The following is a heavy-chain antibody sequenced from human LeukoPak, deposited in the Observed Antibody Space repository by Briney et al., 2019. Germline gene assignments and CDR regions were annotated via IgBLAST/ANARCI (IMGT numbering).Heavy chain of an antibody. CDR2: IKSKTDGGTA. Sequence: GGSLRLSCAASGITFSNAWMSWVRQAPGKGLEWVGRIKSKTDGGTADYAAPVKGRFTISRDDSKNTLYLQMNSLKTEDTAVYYCTTGASIVVVPEVDYWGQGTLVTVSS. V-gene: IGHV3-15*01. D-gene: IGHD2-2*01. CDR1: GITFSNAW. J-gene: IGHJ4*02. CDR3: TTGASIVVVPEVDY.